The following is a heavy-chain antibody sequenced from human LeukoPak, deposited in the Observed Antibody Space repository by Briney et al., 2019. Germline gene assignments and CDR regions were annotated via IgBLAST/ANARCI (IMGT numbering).Heavy chain of an antibody. CDR2: IYRGDGT. CDR1: GFTVSSNY. D-gene: IGHD3-22*01. Sequence: GGSLRLSCAASGFTVSSNYMTWVRQAPGKGLEWVSIIYRGDGTYYADSVKGRFTISRDNSKNTLNLQMNSLRAEDTAVYYCASQSGPTSYYDTSDYYPDAFDIWGQGTMVTASS. V-gene: IGHV3-66*01. CDR3: ASQSGPTSYYDTSDYYPDAFDI. J-gene: IGHJ3*02.